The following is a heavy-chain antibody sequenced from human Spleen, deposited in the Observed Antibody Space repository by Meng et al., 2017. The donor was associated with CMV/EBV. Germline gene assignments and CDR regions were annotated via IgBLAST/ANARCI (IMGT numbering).Heavy chain of an antibody. CDR1: GTSFSDYS. V-gene: IGHV4-34*01. CDR2: INHRGST. J-gene: IGHJ4*02. D-gene: IGHD2-21*01. Sequence: LRLSCAVYGTSFSDYSWTWIRHSPRRGLEWIGQINHRGSTNFNPSLMGRVTMSVDSSKEQFSLRLTSVTAADTAVYYCAGEIDIWGQGTAVTVSS. CDR3: AGEIDI.